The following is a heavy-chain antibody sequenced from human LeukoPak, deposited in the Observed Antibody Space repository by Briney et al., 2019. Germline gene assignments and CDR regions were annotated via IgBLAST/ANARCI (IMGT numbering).Heavy chain of an antibody. CDR3: ARAEGAASHI. J-gene: IGHJ3*02. D-gene: IGHD3-16*01. Sequence: SETLSLTCTVSGYSISSGYYWGRIRQPPGKGLEWIGSIYHSGSTYYNPSLKSRVTISVDTSKNHFSLRLTSVTAADTGVYFCARAEGAASHIWGQGTMVSVSS. CDR1: GYSISSGYY. V-gene: IGHV4-38-2*02. CDR2: IYHSGST.